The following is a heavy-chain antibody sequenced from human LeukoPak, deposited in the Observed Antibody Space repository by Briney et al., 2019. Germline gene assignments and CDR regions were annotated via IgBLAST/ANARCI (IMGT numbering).Heavy chain of an antibody. D-gene: IGHD3-10*01. V-gene: IGHV4-34*01. CDR1: GGSFSGYY. Sequence: SETLSLTCAVYGGSFSGYYWSWIRQPPGKGLEWIGEINHSGSTNYNPSLKSRVTISVDTSKNQFSLKLSSVTAADTAVYYCARHPGTMVRGVIIYYFDYWGQGTLVTVSS. J-gene: IGHJ4*02. CDR2: INHSGST. CDR3: ARHPGTMVRGVIIYYFDY.